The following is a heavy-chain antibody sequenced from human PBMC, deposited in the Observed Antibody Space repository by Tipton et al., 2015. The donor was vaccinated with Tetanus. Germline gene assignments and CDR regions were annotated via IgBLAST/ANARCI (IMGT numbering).Heavy chain of an antibody. CDR2: INPNSGGT. Sequence: QLVQSGAEVKKPGASVKVSCKASGYTFTSYGISWVRQAPGQGLEWMGWINPNSGGTNYAQKFQGRVTMTRDTSISTAYMELSRLRSDDTAVYYCARDQGYCSGGSCEEATKYWGQGTLVTVSS. CDR1: GYTFTSYG. J-gene: IGHJ4*02. V-gene: IGHV1-2*02. D-gene: IGHD2-15*01. CDR3: ARDQGYCSGGSCEEATKY.